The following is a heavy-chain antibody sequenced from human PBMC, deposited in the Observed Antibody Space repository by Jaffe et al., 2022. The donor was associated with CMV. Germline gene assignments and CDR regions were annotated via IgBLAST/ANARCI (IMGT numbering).Heavy chain of an antibody. Sequence: QVQLVQSGAEVKKPGASVKVSCKASGYTFTSYAMHWVRQAPGQRLEWMGWINAGNGNTKYSQKFQGRVTITRDTSASTAYMELSSLRSEDTAVYYCARGATIFGVALFWGQGTMVTVSS. J-gene: IGHJ3*01. D-gene: IGHD3-3*01. CDR2: INAGNGNT. CDR3: ARGATIFGVALF. CDR1: GYTFTSYA. V-gene: IGHV1-3*01.